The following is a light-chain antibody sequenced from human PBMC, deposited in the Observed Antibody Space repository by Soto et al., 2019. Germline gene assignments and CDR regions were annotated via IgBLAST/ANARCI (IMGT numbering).Light chain of an antibody. CDR3: QQYYSFPRT. Sequence: DIQMPHSPCSLSASVVDIVTITCLASQSISSYLNWYQQKPGKAPKLLIYAASSLQSGVPSRFSGSGSGTDFTLTISCLQSEDFATYYCQQYYSFPRTFGQGTKVDIK. CDR2: AAS. V-gene: IGKV1-39*01. J-gene: IGKJ1*01. CDR1: QSISSY.